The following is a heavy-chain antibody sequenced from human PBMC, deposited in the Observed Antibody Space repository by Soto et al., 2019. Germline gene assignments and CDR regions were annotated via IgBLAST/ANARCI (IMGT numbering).Heavy chain of an antibody. Sequence: QVQLVESGGGVVQPGRSLRLSCAASGFTFSSYAMHWVRQAPGNGLEWVAVIWYDGSNKNYADSVKGRFTISRDNSKHTLYLQMNSLRTEYTAVYYCAKARHGSGTYSYFDYWGQGILVTVSS. D-gene: IGHD3-10*01. CDR2: IWYDGSNK. V-gene: IGHV3-30*18. CDR1: GFTFSSYA. J-gene: IGHJ4*02. CDR3: AKARHGSGTYSYFDY.